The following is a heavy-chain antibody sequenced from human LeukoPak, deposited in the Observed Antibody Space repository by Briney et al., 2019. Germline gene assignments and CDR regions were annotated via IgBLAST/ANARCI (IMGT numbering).Heavy chain of an antibody. CDR1: GFTFSSYG. V-gene: IGHV3-33*06. CDR2: IWYDGSNK. J-gene: IGHJ4*02. CDR3: AKDPIVVVPAAHRDDY. D-gene: IGHD2-2*01. Sequence: GGSLRLSCAASGFTFSSYGMHWVRQAPGKGLEWVAVIWYDGSNKYYADSVKGRFTISRDNSKNTLYLQMNSLRAEDTAVYYCAKDPIVVVPAAHRDDYWGQGTLVTVSS.